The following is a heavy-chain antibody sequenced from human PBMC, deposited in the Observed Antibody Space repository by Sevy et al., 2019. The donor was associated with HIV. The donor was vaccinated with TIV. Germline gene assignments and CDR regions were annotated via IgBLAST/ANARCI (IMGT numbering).Heavy chain of an antibody. CDR2: IRYDGSDK. Sequence: GGSLRLSCAASGFIFSNYGMNWVRQVPGKGLEWVTFIRYDGSDKYYAASVKGRFTISRDDSKNTLYLQMDSLSAEDTAIYYCAKDLAGPGRRYFDYWGQGTLVTVSS. J-gene: IGHJ4*02. CDR1: GFIFSNYG. D-gene: IGHD6-13*01. V-gene: IGHV3-30*02. CDR3: AKDLAGPGRRYFDY.